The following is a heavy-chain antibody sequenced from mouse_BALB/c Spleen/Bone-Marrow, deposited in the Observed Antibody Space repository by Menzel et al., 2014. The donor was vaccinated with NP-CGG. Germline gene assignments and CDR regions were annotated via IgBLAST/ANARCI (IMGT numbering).Heavy chain of an antibody. CDR2: ISGGGSYT. D-gene: IGHD2-4*01. J-gene: IGHJ3*01. V-gene: IGHV5-9-2*01. CDR3: ARHAYYDQTEVSFVY. Sequence: EVKLQESGGGLVKSGGSLKLSCAASGFTFSNYGMSWVRQTPEKRLEWVATISGGGSYTFHSDSVKGRFTISRDNAKNNLYLQLSSLRSEDTALYYCARHAYYDQTEVSFVYWGQGTLVTVSA. CDR1: GFTFSNYG.